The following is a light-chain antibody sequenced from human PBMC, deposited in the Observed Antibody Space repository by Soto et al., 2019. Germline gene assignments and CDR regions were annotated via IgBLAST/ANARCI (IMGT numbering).Light chain of an antibody. CDR3: QKYNSAPQT. Sequence: DIKMTQSPSSLSASVGDRVTITCRASQGIIDYLAWYQQKPGRAPKLLIYAASTLQSGVPSRFSGSGSGTDFTLTISSLQPDDVATYYCQKYNSAPQTFGPGTKVEIK. V-gene: IGKV1-27*01. CDR1: QGIIDY. J-gene: IGKJ1*01. CDR2: AAS.